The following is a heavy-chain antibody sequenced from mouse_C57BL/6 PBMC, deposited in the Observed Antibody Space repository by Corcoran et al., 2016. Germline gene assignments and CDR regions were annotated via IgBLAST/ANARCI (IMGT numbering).Heavy chain of an antibody. CDR2: INTYSGVP. CDR3: ARAYFFMDY. Sequence: QIQLVQSGPELKKPGETVKISCKASGYTFTTYGMSWVKQAPGKGLKWMGWINTYSGVPTYADDFKGRFAFSLETSASTAYLQINNLKNEDTATYFCARAYFFMDYWGQGTSVTVSS. J-gene: IGHJ4*01. D-gene: IGHD2-10*01. V-gene: IGHV9-3*01. CDR1: GYTFTTYG.